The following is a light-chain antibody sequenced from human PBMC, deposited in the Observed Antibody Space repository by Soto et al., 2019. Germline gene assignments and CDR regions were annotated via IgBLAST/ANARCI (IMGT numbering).Light chain of an antibody. Sequence: AIQLTQSPSSLSASIGDRVTITCRASQAISTNLAWYQHKPGTVPKVLIYDASILESGVPSRFSGSGSGTDFTLIINSLQPEDFATYYCQQFRTYPTFGGGTKVEVQ. V-gene: IGKV1-13*02. CDR3: QQFRTYPT. CDR2: DAS. J-gene: IGKJ4*01. CDR1: QAISTN.